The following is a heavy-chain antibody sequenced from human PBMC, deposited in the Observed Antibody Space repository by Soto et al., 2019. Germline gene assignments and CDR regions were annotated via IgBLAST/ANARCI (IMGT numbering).Heavy chain of an antibody. D-gene: IGHD2-15*01. J-gene: IGHJ5*02. V-gene: IGHV2-5*02. Sequence: QITLKESGPTLVKPTQTLTLTCTFSGFSLSTSGVGVGWIRQPPGKALEWLALIYWDDDKRYSPSLKSRLTITKDTSNNQVVLTMTNMDPVDTATYSCAHPYCSGGSCYLSAGFCFDPWGQGPLVTVSS. CDR1: GFSLSTSGVG. CDR2: IYWDDDK. CDR3: AHPYCSGGSCYLSAGFCFDP.